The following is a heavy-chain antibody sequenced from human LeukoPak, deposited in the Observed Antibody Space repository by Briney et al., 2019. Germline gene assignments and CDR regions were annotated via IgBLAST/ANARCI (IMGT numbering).Heavy chain of an antibody. Sequence: PSETLSLTCAVYGGSFSGYYWSWIRQPPGKGLEWIGEINHSGSTNYNPSLKSRVTISVDTSKNQFSLKLSSVTAADTAVYYCARDQTNYYYGSGSYTDYWGQGTLVTVSS. J-gene: IGHJ4*02. V-gene: IGHV4-34*01. CDR2: INHSGST. D-gene: IGHD3-10*01. CDR3: ARDQTNYYYGSGSYTDY. CDR1: GGSFSGYY.